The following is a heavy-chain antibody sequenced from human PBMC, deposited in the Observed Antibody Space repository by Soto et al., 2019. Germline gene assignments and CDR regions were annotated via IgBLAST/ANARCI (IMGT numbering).Heavy chain of an antibody. Sequence: GGSLRLSCAASGFTFDDYTMHWVRQAPGKGLEWVSLISWDGGSTYYADSVKGRFTISRDNSKNSLYLQMNSLRTEDTALYYCSKPGIGYYTSHGSFDNWGQGTMVTVSS. J-gene: IGHJ3*02. D-gene: IGHD3-3*01. CDR3: SKPGIGYYTSHGSFDN. V-gene: IGHV3-43*01. CDR1: GFTFDDYT. CDR2: ISWDGGST.